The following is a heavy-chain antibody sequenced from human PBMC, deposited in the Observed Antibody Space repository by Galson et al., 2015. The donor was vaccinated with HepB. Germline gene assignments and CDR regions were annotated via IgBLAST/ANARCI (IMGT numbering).Heavy chain of an antibody. CDR2: TYYRSKWYN. CDR3: ARSYYYDSSGYLLPYYFDY. J-gene: IGHJ4*02. Sequence: CAISGDSVSSNSAAWNWIRQSPSRGLEWLGRTYYRSKWYNDYAVSVKSRITINPDTSKSQFSLQLNSVTPEDTAVYYCARSYYYDSSGYLLPYYFDYWGQGTLVTVSS. CDR1: GDSVSSNSAA. D-gene: IGHD3-22*01. V-gene: IGHV6-1*01.